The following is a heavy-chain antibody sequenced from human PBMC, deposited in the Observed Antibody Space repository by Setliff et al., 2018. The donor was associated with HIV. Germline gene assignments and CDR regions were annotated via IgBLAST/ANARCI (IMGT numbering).Heavy chain of an antibody. CDR3: ASHAPYTSSWNAAAFDI. J-gene: IGHJ3*02. D-gene: IGHD6-13*01. Sequence: PSETLSLTCTVSGGSISGYYWSWIRQPPGKGLEWIGYITYSGSTKYNPSLKSRVTISIDTSKNQFSLKLSSVTPAGTAVYYCASHAPYTSSWNAAAFDIWGQGTMVTVSS. CDR1: GGSISGYY. CDR2: ITYSGST. V-gene: IGHV4-59*01.